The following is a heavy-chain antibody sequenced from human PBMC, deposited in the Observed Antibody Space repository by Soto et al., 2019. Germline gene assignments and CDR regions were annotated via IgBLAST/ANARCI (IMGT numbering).Heavy chain of an antibody. CDR1: GFTFSSYA. CDR2: ISDDGDKR. CDR3: AKARVRIVGANSFDY. D-gene: IGHD1-26*01. J-gene: IGHJ4*02. Sequence: GGSLRLSCSASGFTFSSYAMHWVRQAPGKGLEWVALISDDGDKRYYADSVRGRLIISRDNSKDTLYLQMNSLGPDDTAVYFCAKARVRIVGANSFDYWGQGTPVTVSS. V-gene: IGHV3-30*04.